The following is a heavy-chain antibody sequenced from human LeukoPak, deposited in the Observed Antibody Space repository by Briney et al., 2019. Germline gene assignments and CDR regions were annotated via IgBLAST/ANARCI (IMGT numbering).Heavy chain of an antibody. CDR1: GGTFNTYS. D-gene: IGHD2-15*01. J-gene: IGHJ3*02. Sequence: SVKVSCKASGGTFNTYSISWVRQVPGQGHEWMGGIIPLFDTANYAQKFQGRVTITADKSTSTVYMELSSLRSDGTAIYYCARDGGGYCSGDSCYKSLNPFDIWGQGTVVTVSS. V-gene: IGHV1-69*06. CDR2: IIPLFDTA. CDR3: ARDGGGYCSGDSCYKSLNPFDI.